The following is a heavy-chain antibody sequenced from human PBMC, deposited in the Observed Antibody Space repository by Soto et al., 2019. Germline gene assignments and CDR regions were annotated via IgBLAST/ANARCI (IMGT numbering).Heavy chain of an antibody. CDR1: GCTLASYS. Sequence: ASVKVSCKASGCTLASYSLHWVRQAPGQGLEWMGWINAGNGNTKYSQKFQGRVTITADTSASTAYMELSSLRSEDTAVYYCAREGYSSGWSDFDYWGQGTLVTVSS. D-gene: IGHD6-19*01. V-gene: IGHV1-3*01. CDR2: INAGNGNT. CDR3: AREGYSSGWSDFDY. J-gene: IGHJ4*02.